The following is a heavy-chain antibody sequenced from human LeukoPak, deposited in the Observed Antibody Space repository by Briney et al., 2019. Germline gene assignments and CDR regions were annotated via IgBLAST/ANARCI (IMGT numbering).Heavy chain of an antibody. J-gene: IGHJ5*02. Sequence: SETLSLTCTVSGGSVSSGSYYWSWIRQPPGKGLEWIGYICYSGSTNYNPSLKSRVTISVDTSKNQFSLKLSSVTAADTAVYYCARVLLLWFGELLPGWFDPWGQGTLVTVSS. CDR3: ARVLLLWFGELLPGWFDP. CDR2: ICYSGST. V-gene: IGHV4-61*01. D-gene: IGHD3-10*01. CDR1: GGSVSSGSYY.